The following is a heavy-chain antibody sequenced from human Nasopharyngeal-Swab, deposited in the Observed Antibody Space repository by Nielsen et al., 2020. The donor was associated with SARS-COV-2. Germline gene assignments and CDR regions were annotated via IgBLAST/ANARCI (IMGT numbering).Heavy chain of an antibody. J-gene: IGHJ6*02. CDR3: ARLGTESYHYYSLDV. Sequence: GESLKISCVTSGFTFNMYSMHWVRQAPGKGLEWVSSISSSSNYIYYGDSVKGRFTNSRDNTQKSLYLEMNSLRVEDTAVYYCARLGTESYHYYSLDVWGQGTTVTVSS. CDR2: ISSSSNYI. D-gene: IGHD1-1*01. V-gene: IGHV3-21*01. CDR1: GFTFNMYS.